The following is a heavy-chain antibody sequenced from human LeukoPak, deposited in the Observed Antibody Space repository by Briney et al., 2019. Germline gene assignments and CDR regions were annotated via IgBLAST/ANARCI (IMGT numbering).Heavy chain of an antibody. Sequence: KPSETLSLTFTVSGGPISSYYWSWIRQPAGKGLEWIGRIYTSGSTNYNPSPKSRVTMSVDTSKNQFSLKLSSVTAADTAVYYCARGGSRSWLFDYWGQGTLVTVSS. J-gene: IGHJ4*02. V-gene: IGHV4-4*07. D-gene: IGHD6-13*01. CDR1: GGPISSYY. CDR2: IYTSGST. CDR3: ARGGSRSWLFDY.